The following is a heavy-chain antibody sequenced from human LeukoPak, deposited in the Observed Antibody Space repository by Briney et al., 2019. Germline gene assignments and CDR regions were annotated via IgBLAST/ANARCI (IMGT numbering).Heavy chain of an antibody. J-gene: IGHJ3*02. CDR3: ARSPRITVVRGVPLDACDI. V-gene: IGHV3-48*02. Sequence: SGGSLRLSCAASGFVFSDYSMNWVRQAPGKGLEWISYITSTSNTIQYADSVRGRFTISRDNAKNSLSLQMNSLRDEDTAVYYCARSPRITVVRGVPLDACDIWGQGTMVTVSS. D-gene: IGHD3-10*01. CDR2: ITSTSNTI. CDR1: GFVFSDYS.